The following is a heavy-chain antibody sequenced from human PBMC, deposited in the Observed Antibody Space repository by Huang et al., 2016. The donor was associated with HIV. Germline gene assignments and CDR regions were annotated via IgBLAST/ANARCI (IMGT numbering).Heavy chain of an antibody. CDR2: LSTGGSA. CDR3: ARVESGYYDAFDI. D-gene: IGHD3-3*01. V-gene: IGHV4-61*09. CDR1: GGSISTGNHD. Sequence: QVQLQESGPGLVKPSETLSLTCTVSGGSISTGNHDWSWIRPPAGKGLEWVGHLSTGGSANYNPSLKIRVTISLDTSKTQFSLKLSSVTAADSAVYYCARVESGYYDAFDIWGPGTTVTVSS. J-gene: IGHJ3*02.